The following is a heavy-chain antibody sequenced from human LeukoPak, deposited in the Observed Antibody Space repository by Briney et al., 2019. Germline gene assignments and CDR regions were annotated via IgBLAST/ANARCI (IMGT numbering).Heavy chain of an antibody. V-gene: IGHV1-18*01. CDR3: ARDINYDSSYFYYMDV. CDR2: ITAYNSGDT. J-gene: IGHJ6*03. CDR1: GYIFNTYG. Sequence: ASVKVSCKASGYIFNTYGISWVRQAPGQGLEWVGWITAYNSGDTKYGKDFQGRVTMTTDTSTSTAYMELRSLRSDDTAVYYCARDINYDSSYFYYMDVWGKGTTVTISS. D-gene: IGHD3-22*01.